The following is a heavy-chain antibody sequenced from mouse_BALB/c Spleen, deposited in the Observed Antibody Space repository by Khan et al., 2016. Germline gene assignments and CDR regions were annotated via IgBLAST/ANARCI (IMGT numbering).Heavy chain of an antibody. CDR1: GYTFTNYG. J-gene: IGHJ3*01. D-gene: IGHD2-14*01. CDR3: RRGKYDGVAY. CDR2: INTYTGEP. V-gene: IGHV9-3-1*01. Sequence: QIQLVQSGPELKKPGETVKISCKASGYTFTNYGMNWVKQAPGKGLKWMGWINTYTGEPTYADDFKGRFAFSLDTSASTAYLQINNLKNEDTATSFCRRGKYDGVAYWGQGTLVTVSA.